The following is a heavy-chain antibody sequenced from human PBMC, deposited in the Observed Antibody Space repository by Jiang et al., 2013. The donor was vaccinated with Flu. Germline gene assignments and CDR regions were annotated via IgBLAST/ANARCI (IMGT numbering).Heavy chain of an antibody. J-gene: IGHJ6*03. Sequence: VQLLESGGGLVKPGESLRLSCAASGFSFSSYAMNWVRQAPGKGLEWVSFISSSSSYKYYADSVKGRFTISRDNAKNSLHLQMNSLRAEDTAVYYCARGLDTAMANYYYYMDVWGKGTTVTVSS. CDR2: ISSSSSYK. V-gene: IGHV3-21*01. D-gene: IGHD5-18*01. CDR3: ARGLDTAMANYYYYMDV. CDR1: GFSFSSYA.